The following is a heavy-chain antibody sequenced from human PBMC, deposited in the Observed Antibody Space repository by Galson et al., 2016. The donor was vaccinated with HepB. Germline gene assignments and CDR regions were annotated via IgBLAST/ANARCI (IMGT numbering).Heavy chain of an antibody. CDR3: ARDALGTWDLTT. D-gene: IGHD1-26*01. CDR1: GFSFSNYE. V-gene: IGHV3-48*03. Sequence: SLRLSCAASGFSFSNYEMNWVRQAPGKGLEWVAYISGGGETTYYADSVRGRFTISRDNARDSVFLQMTSLRVEDTARSYCARDALGTWDLTTWGQGTLVSVSS. CDR2: ISGGGETT. J-gene: IGHJ1*01.